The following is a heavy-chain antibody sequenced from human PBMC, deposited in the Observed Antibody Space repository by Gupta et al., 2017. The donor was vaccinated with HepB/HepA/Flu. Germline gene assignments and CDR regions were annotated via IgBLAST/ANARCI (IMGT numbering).Heavy chain of an antibody. CDR3: AGGPIVVVPAAIADYYYGMDV. V-gene: IGHV4-59*01. CDR1: GGSISSYS. J-gene: IGHJ6*02. D-gene: IGHD2-2*01. CDR2: IYYSGST. Sequence: QVQLQESGPGLVKPSETLSLTCTVSGGSISSYSWSWIRQPPGKGLEWIGYIYYSGSTNYNPSLKSRVTISVDTSKNQFSLKLSSVTAADTAVYYCAGGPIVVVPAAIADYYYGMDVWGQGTTVTVSS.